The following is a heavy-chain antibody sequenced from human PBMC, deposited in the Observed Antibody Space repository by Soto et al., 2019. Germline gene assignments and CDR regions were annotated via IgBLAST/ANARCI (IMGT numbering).Heavy chain of an antibody. CDR1: GCTFSSYA. CDR3: AKDRTIVAVIYYYGMDV. D-gene: IGHD5-12*01. J-gene: IGHJ6*02. V-gene: IGHV3-23*01. Sequence: GGSLRLSCVAAGCTFSSYAIGWVRQAPGKGPEWVSGISESGGSTYYAESVKGRFTISRDNSKNTLYLQMNSLRAEDTAIYYCAKDRTIVAVIYYYGMDVWGQGTTVTV. CDR2: ISESGGST.